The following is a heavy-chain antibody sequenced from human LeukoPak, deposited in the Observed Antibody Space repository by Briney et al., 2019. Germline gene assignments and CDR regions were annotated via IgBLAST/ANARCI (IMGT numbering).Heavy chain of an antibody. D-gene: IGHD6-19*01. CDR2: ISSSSSYI. V-gene: IGHV3-21*01. CDR3: ARDKGRYSSGWSYYYYMDV. CDR1: GFTFSSYS. J-gene: IGHJ6*03. Sequence: GGSLRLSCAASGFTFSSYSMNWVRQAPGKGLEWVSSISSSSSYIYYADSVKGRFTISRDNAKNSLYLQMNSLRAEDTAVYYCARDKGRYSSGWSYYYYMDVWGKGTTVTVSS.